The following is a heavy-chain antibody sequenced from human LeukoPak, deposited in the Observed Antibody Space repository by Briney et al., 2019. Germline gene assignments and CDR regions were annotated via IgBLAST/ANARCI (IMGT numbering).Heavy chain of an antibody. CDR2: ISYDGSNK. CDR3: ARDRDFPRDQFDY. Sequence: PGGSLRLSCAASGFTFSSYAMHWVRQAPGKGLEWVAVISYDGSNKYYADSVKGRFTISRDNSKNTVYLQMKSLRAEDTAVYFCARDRDFPRDQFDYWGQGTLVTVSS. J-gene: IGHJ4*02. V-gene: IGHV3-30-3*01. CDR1: GFTFSSYA. D-gene: IGHD2-21*02.